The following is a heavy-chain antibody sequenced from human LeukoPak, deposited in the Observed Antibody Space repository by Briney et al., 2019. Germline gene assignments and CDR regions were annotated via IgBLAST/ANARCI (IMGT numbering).Heavy chain of an antibody. J-gene: IGHJ4*02. CDR2: ISSGSSTI. V-gene: IGHV3-48*02. CDR3: AISWGYYFDY. Sequence: PGGSLRLSCAASGFTVSSNYMSWVRQAPGKGLEWVSYISSGSSTIYYADSVKGRFTISRDNAKNSLYLQMNSLKDEDTAVYYCAISWGYYFDYWGQGTLVTVSS. CDR1: GFTVSSNY. D-gene: IGHD2-15*01.